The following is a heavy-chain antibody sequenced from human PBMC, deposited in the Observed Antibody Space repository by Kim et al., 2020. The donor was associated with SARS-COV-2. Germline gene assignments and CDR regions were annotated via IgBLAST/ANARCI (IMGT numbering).Heavy chain of an antibody. D-gene: IGHD1-1*01. J-gene: IGHJ6*03. V-gene: IGHV4-59*08. Sequence: SETLSLTCTVAGGSISSYYWSWIRQPPGKGLEWIGYIYYSGSTNYNPSLKSRVTISVDTSKNQFSLKLSSVTAADTAVYYCARRSSGYSYYMDVWGKGTTVTVSS. CDR1: GGSISSYY. CDR3: ARRSSGYSYYMDV. CDR2: IYYSGST.